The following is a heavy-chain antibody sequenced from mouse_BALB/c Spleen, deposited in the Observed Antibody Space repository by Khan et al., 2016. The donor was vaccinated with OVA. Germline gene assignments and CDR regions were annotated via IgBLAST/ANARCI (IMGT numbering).Heavy chain of an antibody. V-gene: IGHV1-9*01. D-gene: IGHD2-1*01. CDR1: GYTFSSYW. CDR3: TRTGNYRDYFDY. CDR2: ILPGSGST. Sequence: QVQLKQSGAELMKPGASVKISCKATGYTFSSYWIEWVKQRPGHGLEWIGEILPGSGSTNYHEKFKGQATFTADTSSNTAYMHLHTLTSEASAVYYCTRTGNYRDYFDYWGQGTTLTVSS. J-gene: IGHJ2*01.